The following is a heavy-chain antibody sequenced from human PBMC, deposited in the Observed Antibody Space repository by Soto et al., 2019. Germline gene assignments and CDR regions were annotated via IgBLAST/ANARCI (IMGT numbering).Heavy chain of an antibody. CDR1: GDSVSSNSAA. V-gene: IGHV6-1*01. CDR3: AREGVWGSSWEKPGAKILHYYFDY. Sequence: QVQLQQSGPGLVKPSQTLSLTCAISGDSVSSNSAAWNWIRQSPSRGLEWLGRTYYRSKWYNDYAVSVKSRISINPDTSKNQFSLQLNSVTPEDTAVYYCAREGVWGSSWEKPGAKILHYYFDYWGQGTLVTVSS. D-gene: IGHD6-13*01. J-gene: IGHJ4*02. CDR2: TYYRSKWYN.